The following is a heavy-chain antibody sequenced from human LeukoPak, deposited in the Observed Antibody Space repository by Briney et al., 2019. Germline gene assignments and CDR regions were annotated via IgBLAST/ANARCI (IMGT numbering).Heavy chain of an antibody. V-gene: IGHV3-23*01. Sequence: GGSLRLSCAASGFTFRSYAMSWVRQAPGKGLEWVSTVSDSGGNTYYADSVKGLFTISRDNSKNTLYLEMNSLRAEDTAVYYCAKNVKQQLVRHAFDIWGQGTMVTVSS. CDR1: GFTFRSYA. J-gene: IGHJ3*02. CDR2: VSDSGGNT. D-gene: IGHD6-13*01. CDR3: AKNVKQQLVRHAFDI.